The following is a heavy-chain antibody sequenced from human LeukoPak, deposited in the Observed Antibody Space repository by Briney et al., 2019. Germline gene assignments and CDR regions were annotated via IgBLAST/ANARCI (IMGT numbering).Heavy chain of an antibody. CDR3: AGAEGPLNWFDP. CDR1: GYTFSSHD. Sequence: GASVKVSCKASGYTFSSHDINWVRQATGQGLEWMGWISPSSGYTDYAQKFQGRVTMTRNTSISTVYMELSSLRSEDTAVYYCAGAEGPLNWFDPWGQGTLVTVSS. V-gene: IGHV1-8*01. J-gene: IGHJ5*02. CDR2: ISPSSGYT.